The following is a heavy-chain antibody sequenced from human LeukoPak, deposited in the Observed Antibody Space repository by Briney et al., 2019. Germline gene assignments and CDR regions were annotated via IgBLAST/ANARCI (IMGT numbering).Heavy chain of an antibody. D-gene: IGHD6-13*01. J-gene: IGHJ3*02. CDR2: IYYSGST. Sequence: SETLSLTCTVSGGSISSHYWSWIRQPPGKGLEWSGYIYYSGSTNYNPSLKSRVTISVDTSKNQFSLKLSSVTAADTAVYYCARFERLVRAFDIWGQGTMVTVSS. CDR3: ARFERLVRAFDI. CDR1: GGSISSHY. V-gene: IGHV4-59*11.